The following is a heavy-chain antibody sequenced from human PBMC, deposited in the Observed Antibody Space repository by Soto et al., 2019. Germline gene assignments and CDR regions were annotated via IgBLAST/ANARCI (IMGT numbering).Heavy chain of an antibody. J-gene: IGHJ6*02. CDR2: ISAYNGNT. CDR1: GSTFTSYG. V-gene: IGHV1-18*01. D-gene: IGHD1-1*01. Sequence: QVQLVQSGAEVKKPGASVKVSCKASGSTFTSYGISWVRQAPGQGLEWRGWISAYNGNTNYAQKLQGRVTMTTDTSTSTAYMELRSLRSDDTAVYYCARQLELHHGGYYYYGMDVWGQGTTVTVSS. CDR3: ARQLELHHGGYYYYGMDV.